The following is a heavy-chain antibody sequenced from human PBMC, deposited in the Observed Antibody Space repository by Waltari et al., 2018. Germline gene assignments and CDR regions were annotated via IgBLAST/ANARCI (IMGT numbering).Heavy chain of an antibody. V-gene: IGHV3-66*02. CDR3: ARNPRYDSPD. CDR1: GFTVSNNY. J-gene: IGHJ4*02. CDR2: SYSGGYT. Sequence: EVQLAESGGGLVQPGGSLRISWAASGFTVSNNYLSWVRQAPGEGRGWVSLSYSGGYTQYADSVKGRFTISRDNSKNTLYLQMNSLRVEDTAVYYCARNPRYDSPDWGQGTLVTVSS. D-gene: IGHD3-22*01.